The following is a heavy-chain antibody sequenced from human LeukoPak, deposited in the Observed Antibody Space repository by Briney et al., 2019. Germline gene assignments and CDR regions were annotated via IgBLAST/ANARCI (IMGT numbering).Heavy chain of an antibody. V-gene: IGHV1-2*02. Sequence: ASVKVSCKASGYTFTGYYMHRVRQAPGQGLEWMGWINPNSGGTNYAQKFQGRVTMTRDTSISTAYMELSRLRSDDTAVYYCARVRGLGYCSGGSCNGAFDIWGQGTMVTVSS. CDR1: GYTFTGYY. CDR3: ARVRGLGYCSGGSCNGAFDI. CDR2: INPNSGGT. D-gene: IGHD2-15*01. J-gene: IGHJ3*02.